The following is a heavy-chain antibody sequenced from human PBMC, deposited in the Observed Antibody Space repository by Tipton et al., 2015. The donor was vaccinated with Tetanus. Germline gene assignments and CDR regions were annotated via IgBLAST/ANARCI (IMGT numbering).Heavy chain of an antibody. CDR2: IDYSGST. J-gene: IGHJ4*02. D-gene: IGHD3-9*01. CDR3: ARVIYDILTGYHIVS. Sequence: TLSLTCTVYGGSASSGSYYWSCIRQPPGKALEWIEYIDYSGSTNYNPSLKGRVTISVDTSKNQFSLKLSSVTAADTAVYYCARVIYDILTGYHIVSWGQGALVTVSS. CDR1: GGSASSGSYY. V-gene: IGHV4-61*01.